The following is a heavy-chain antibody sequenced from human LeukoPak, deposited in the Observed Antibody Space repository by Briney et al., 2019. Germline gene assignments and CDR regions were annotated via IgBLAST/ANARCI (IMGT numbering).Heavy chain of an antibody. Sequence: SETLSLTCTVSGGSISSSSYYWDWIRQPPGKGLEWIGSMYYSGSTDYNQSLKRRVTISGDTSKNQFSLKLSSVTAADTAVYYCARRDFWSGAPVHWGQGTLVTVSS. CDR1: GGSISSSSYY. V-gene: IGHV4-39*01. CDR3: ARRDFWSGAPVH. J-gene: IGHJ4*02. CDR2: MYYSGST. D-gene: IGHD3-3*01.